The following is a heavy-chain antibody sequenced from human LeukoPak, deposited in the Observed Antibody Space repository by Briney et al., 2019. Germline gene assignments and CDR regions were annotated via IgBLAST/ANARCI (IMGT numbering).Heavy chain of an antibody. V-gene: IGHV4-34*01. Sequence: SETLSLTCAVYGGSFSGYYWSWIRQPPGKGLEWIGEINHSGSTNHNLSLKSRVTISVETSKNQFSLKLSSVTAADTAVYYCARARPVPFYWGQGTLVTVSS. CDR3: ARARPVPFY. CDR2: INHSGST. D-gene: IGHD6-6*01. J-gene: IGHJ4*02. CDR1: GGSFSGYY.